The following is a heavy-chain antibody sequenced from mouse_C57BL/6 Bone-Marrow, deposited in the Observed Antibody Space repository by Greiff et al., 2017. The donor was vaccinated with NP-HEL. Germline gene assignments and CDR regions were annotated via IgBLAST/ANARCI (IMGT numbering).Heavy chain of an antibody. CDR2: ILPSIGRT. D-gene: IGHD1-1*01. Sequence: VKLQESGSELRSPGSSVKLSCKDFDSEVFPIAYMSWVRQKPGHGFEWIGGILPSIGRTIYGEKFEDKATLDADTLSNTAYLELNSLTSEDSAIYYCARSLLPYWYFDVWGTGTTVTVSS. CDR1: DSEVFPIAY. CDR3: ARSLLPYWYFDV. V-gene: IGHV15-2*01. J-gene: IGHJ1*03.